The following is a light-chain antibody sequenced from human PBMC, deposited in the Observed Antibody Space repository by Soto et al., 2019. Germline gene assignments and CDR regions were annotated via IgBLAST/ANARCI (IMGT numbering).Light chain of an antibody. Sequence: SYELTQPPSVSVSPGQTASITCSGHQLGERHVSWYQQKTGQSPVLVMYQDTRRPSGIPERYSGSNSGNTATLTISGTQSMDEADYYCQAWDRNAWVFGGGTKLTVL. J-gene: IGLJ3*02. CDR2: QDT. CDR1: QLGERH. CDR3: QAWDRNAWV. V-gene: IGLV3-1*01.